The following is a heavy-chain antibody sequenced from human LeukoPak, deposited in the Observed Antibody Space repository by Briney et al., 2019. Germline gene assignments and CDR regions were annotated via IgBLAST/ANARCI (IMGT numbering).Heavy chain of an antibody. Sequence: SETLSLTCAVSGGSISTTVYYWGWIRQPRGEGLEWITESHHTGTTYCTPSLKCRVTISVDTSNNHFSLKLNSVTAADTAVYYCARVTYNGYQHFDYWGQGILVTVSS. CDR3: ARVTYNGYQHFDY. J-gene: IGHJ4*02. CDR1: GGSISTTVYY. D-gene: IGHD3-10*01. V-gene: IGHV4-39*07. CDR2: SHHTGTT.